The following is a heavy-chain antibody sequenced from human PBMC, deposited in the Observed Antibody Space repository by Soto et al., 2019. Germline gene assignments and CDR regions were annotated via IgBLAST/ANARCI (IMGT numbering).Heavy chain of an antibody. CDR2: IIPIFGTA. CDR1: GGTFSSYA. D-gene: IGHD6-13*01. Sequence: SVKVSCKASGGTFSSYAISWVRQAPGQGLEWMGGIIPIFGTANYAQKFQGRVTITADESTSTAYMELSSLRSEDTAVYYCARVKRSYSSSWYGYFDYWGQGTLVTVSS. J-gene: IGHJ4*02. CDR3: ARVKRSYSSSWYGYFDY. V-gene: IGHV1-69*13.